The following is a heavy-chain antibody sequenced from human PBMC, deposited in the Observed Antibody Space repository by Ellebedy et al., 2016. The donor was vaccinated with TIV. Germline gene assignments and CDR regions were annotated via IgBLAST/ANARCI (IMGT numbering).Heavy chain of an antibody. CDR2: ISAYNGNT. D-gene: IGHD1-26*01. Sequence: AASVKVSCKTSEYTFTSYSLHWVRQAPGQGLEWMGWISAYNGNTNYAQKLQGRVTMTTDTSTSTAYMELRSLRSDDTAVYYCARDPPGGWWELPGGLFDYWGQGTLVTVSS. J-gene: IGHJ4*02. CDR1: EYTFTSYS. V-gene: IGHV1-18*04. CDR3: ARDPPGGWWELPGGLFDY.